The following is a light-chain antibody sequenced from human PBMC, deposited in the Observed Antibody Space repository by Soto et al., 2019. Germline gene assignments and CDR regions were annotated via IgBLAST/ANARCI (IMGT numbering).Light chain of an antibody. CDR1: SSNIGHNY. CDR2: ENN. J-gene: IGLJ3*02. CDR3: GTWDNSLSPGGV. V-gene: IGLV1-51*02. Sequence: QSVLTQPPSVSAAPGQMVTISCSGSSSNIGHNYVSWYQQFPGTAPKLLIYENNKRASGIPDRFSGSTSGTSATLGITGLQTGDEADYYCGTWDNSLSPGGVFGGGTQLTVL.